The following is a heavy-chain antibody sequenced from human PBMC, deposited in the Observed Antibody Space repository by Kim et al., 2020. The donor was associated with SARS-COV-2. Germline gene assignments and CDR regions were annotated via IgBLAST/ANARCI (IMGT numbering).Heavy chain of an antibody. CDR1: GFTFSSYA. V-gene: IGHV3-30*04. CDR2: ISYDGSNK. J-gene: IGHJ4*02. Sequence: GGSLRLSCAASGFTFSSYAMHWVRQAPGKGLEWVAVISYDGSNKYYADSVKGRFTISRDNSKNTLYLQMNSLRAEDTAVYYCASWYYGSDFDYWGQGTLV. CDR3: ASWYYGSDFDY. D-gene: IGHD3-10*01.